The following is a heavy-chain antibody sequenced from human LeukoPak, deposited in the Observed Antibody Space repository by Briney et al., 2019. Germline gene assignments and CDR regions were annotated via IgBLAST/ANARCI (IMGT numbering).Heavy chain of an antibody. CDR3: AKDAQGGSGSYSWGTFDH. D-gene: IGHD3-10*01. J-gene: IGHJ4*02. CDR1: GFTFNNYA. V-gene: IGHV3-23*01. CDR2: ISESGNP. Sequence: GGSLRLSCAASGFTFNNYAMSWVRQAPGKGLEWVSGISESGNPAYAASVRGRFTISRNNSRNTLHLQMNSLRAENTAVYYCAKDAQGGSGSYSWGTFDHWGQGTLVTVSS.